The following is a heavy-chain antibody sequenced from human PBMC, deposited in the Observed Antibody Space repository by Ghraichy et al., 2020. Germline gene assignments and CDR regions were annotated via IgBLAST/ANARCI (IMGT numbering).Heavy chain of an antibody. V-gene: IGHV3-23*01. D-gene: IGHD2-2*01. CDR2: ISGSGADT. Sequence: GGSLRLSCAASGFPFSRYAMVWVRQAPGKGLESISSISGSGADTYYTDSVKGRFTIFIDNSKNTLYLQMNSLRAEDTAVYYCAKILVEDLLHYWYGMDVWGQGTTVTVSS. CDR3: AKILVEDLLHYWYGMDV. J-gene: IGHJ6*02. CDR1: GFPFSRYA.